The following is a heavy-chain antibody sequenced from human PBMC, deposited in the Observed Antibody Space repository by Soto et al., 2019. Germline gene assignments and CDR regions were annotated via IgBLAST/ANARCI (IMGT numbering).Heavy chain of an antibody. D-gene: IGHD6-19*01. J-gene: IGHJ4*02. Sequence: GGSLRLSCAASGFTFSNYAMNWVRQAPGKGLEWVSTISGSGGSTYYADSVKGRFTISRDNSKNTLYLQMNSLRAEDAAIFYCAKGTAVAGYPPIDHWGQGTLVTVSS. CDR1: GFTFSNYA. CDR2: ISGSGGST. V-gene: IGHV3-23*01. CDR3: AKGTAVAGYPPIDH.